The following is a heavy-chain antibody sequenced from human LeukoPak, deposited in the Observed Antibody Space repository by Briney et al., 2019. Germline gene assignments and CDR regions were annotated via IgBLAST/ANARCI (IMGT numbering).Heavy chain of an antibody. CDR1: GGSISSYY. J-gene: IGHJ6*02. CDR3: ARSPKYNSGWPYGMDV. CDR2: IYYSGST. V-gene: IGHV4-59*01. D-gene: IGHD6-19*01. Sequence: SETLSLTCTVSGGSISSYYWSWIRQPPGKGLEWIGYIYYSGSTNYNPSLKSRVTISVDTSKNQFSLKVSSVTAADTAVYYCARSPKYNSGWPYGMDVWGQGTTVTVSS.